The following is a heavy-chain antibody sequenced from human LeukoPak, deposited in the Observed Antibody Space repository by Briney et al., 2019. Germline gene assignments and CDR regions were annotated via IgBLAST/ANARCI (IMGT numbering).Heavy chain of an antibody. CDR3: ASSPISMVRGVIMLDGFDI. D-gene: IGHD3-10*01. CDR2: ISYSASP. J-gene: IGHJ3*02. Sequence: SETLSLTCIVSGGSISGNFWNWIRQPPGKGLEWVGYISYSASPTYNPSLKSRVTISLDTSKKQFSLRLSSVTAADTAVYYCASSPISMVRGVIMLDGFDIWGQGTMVTVSS. V-gene: IGHV4-59*01. CDR1: GGSISGNF.